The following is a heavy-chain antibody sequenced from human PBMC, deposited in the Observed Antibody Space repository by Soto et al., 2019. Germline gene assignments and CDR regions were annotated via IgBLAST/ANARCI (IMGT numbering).Heavy chain of an antibody. CDR2: ISAYNGNT. J-gene: IGHJ5*02. D-gene: IGHD5-12*01. Sequence: ASVKVSCKASGYTFTSYGISWVRQAPGQGLEWMGWISAYNGNTNYAQKLQGRVTMTTDTSTSTAYMELRSLRSDDTAVYYCAREGSIVATPQWFDPWGQGTLVTVSS. V-gene: IGHV1-18*01. CDR3: AREGSIVATPQWFDP. CDR1: GYTFTSYG.